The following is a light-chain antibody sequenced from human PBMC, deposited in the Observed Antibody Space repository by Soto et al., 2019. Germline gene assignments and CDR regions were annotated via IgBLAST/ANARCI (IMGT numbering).Light chain of an antibody. Sequence: DIVMTQSPATLSVSPGERATLSCRASQSVSSYLAWYQQKPGQAPRLLIYDVSNRATGIPARFSGSGSGTDFTLTISSLEPEDFAVYYCQHRYNWLITFGQGTRLEIK. CDR2: DVS. CDR1: QSVSSY. CDR3: QHRYNWLIT. V-gene: IGKV3-11*01. J-gene: IGKJ5*01.